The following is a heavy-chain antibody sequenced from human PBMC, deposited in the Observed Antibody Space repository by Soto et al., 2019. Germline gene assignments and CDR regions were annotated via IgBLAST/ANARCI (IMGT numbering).Heavy chain of an antibody. J-gene: IGHJ6*02. CDR1: GGSVSSGSSY. Sequence: QVQLQESGPGLVRPSETLSLMCTVSGGSVSSGSSYWSWIRQPPGKELEWIGHIYYSGTTNYSPSLKSRVTISVDTTKNRFSLKVSSVTAADTAVYYCARDSRQRVPSGGYYYYAMDVWGQGTTVTVSS. D-gene: IGHD6-25*01. CDR3: ARDSRQRVPSGGYYYYAMDV. V-gene: IGHV4-61*01. CDR2: IYYSGTT.